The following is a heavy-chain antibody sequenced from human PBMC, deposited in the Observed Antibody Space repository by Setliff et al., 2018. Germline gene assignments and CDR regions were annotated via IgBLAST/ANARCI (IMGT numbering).Heavy chain of an antibody. CDR3: ARESRYYYDNLGTLDY. Sequence: ASVTVSCKASGYTFTSYGISWVRQAPGQGLEWMGWISTYNGYTDYAQKLQDRLHMTTDTSTSTVYMELRSLRSDDTAVYYCARESRYYYDNLGTLDYWGQGTLVTVSS. CDR1: GYTFTSYG. D-gene: IGHD3-22*01. V-gene: IGHV1-18*01. J-gene: IGHJ4*02. CDR2: ISTYNGYT.